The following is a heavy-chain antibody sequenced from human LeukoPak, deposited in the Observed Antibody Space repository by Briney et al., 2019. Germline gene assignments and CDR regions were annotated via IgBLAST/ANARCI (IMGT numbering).Heavy chain of an antibody. J-gene: IGHJ4*02. CDR1: GGSISSYY. Sequence: SETLSLTCTVSGGSISSYYWSWIRQPPGKRLEWIGYVYYSGNTGYNPSLKSRVSISLDTSKNQFSLKLSSVTAADTAVYYCARSLAYATGLYWGQGTLVTVSS. V-gene: IGHV4-59*08. D-gene: IGHD2-21*01. CDR2: VYYSGNT. CDR3: ARSLAYATGLY.